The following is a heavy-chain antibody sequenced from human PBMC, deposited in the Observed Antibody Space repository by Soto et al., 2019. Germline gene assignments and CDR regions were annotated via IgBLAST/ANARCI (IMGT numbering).Heavy chain of an antibody. J-gene: IGHJ4*02. CDR3: ARGLGYDQYYFDY. CDR1: GFTFSSYG. D-gene: IGHD5-12*01. CDR2: IWYDGSNK. Sequence: QVQLVESGGGVVQPGRSLRLSCAASGFTFSSYGMHWVRQAPGKGLEWVAVIWYDGSNKYYADSVKGRFTISRDNSKNTLYLQMNSLRAEDTAVYYCARGLGYDQYYFDYWGQGTLVTVSS. V-gene: IGHV3-33*01.